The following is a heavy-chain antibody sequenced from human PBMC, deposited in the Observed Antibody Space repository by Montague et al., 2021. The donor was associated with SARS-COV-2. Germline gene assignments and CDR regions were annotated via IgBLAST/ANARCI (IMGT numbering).Heavy chain of an antibody. V-gene: IGHV4-59*13. Sequence: SETLSLTCTVYGTSIRSYYWTWIRQPPGKGLEWIGRITDSGRTIYNPSLKSRLTISVDTSKNQFFLNLRSMVAADTAIYYCARDRGVAAADNYYYGMDVWGPGTTVTVSS. CDR2: ITDSGRT. CDR3: ARDRGVAAADNYYYGMDV. J-gene: IGHJ6*02. D-gene: IGHD6-13*01. CDR1: GTSIRSYY.